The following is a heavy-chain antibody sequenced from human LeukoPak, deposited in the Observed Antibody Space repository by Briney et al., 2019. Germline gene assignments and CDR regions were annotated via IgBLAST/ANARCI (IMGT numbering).Heavy chain of an antibody. CDR3: AANLVYYDSSGYYPFDY. V-gene: IGHV1-58*01. J-gene: IGHJ4*02. D-gene: IGHD3-22*01. CDR2: IVVGSDNT. Sequence: GTSVKVPCKASGFTFTSSAVQWVRQARGQRLEWIGWIVVGSDNTNYAQKFHERVTITRDMSTSTVYMELSSLRSEDTAVYYCAANLVYYDSSGYYPFDYWGQGTLVTVSS. CDR1: GFTFTSSA.